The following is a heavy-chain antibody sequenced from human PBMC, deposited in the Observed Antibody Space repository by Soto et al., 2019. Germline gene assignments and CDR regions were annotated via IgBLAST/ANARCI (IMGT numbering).Heavy chain of an antibody. V-gene: IGHV4-4*02. CDR2: ISHSGTS. CDR1: GGSISSSHW. J-gene: IGHJ3*01. CDR3: ARVVLTITRGAFDA. Sequence: QVQLQESGPGLVKPSGTLSLTCAVSGGSISSSHWWTWVRQSPGKGLEYIGEISHSGTSNSNPSLKSRVTLSVDKSKQHFSLTLTSVTAADTAVYYCARVVLTITRGAFDAWGQGTLVIVSS. D-gene: IGHD3-9*01.